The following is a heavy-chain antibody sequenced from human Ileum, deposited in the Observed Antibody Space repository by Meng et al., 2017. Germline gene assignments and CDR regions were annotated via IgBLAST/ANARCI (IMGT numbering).Heavy chain of an antibody. Sequence: VQLQGSGPDLVRPSRPCSPPFTGSGGSIRSDNYFWSWIRQVPGKGLEWIAYIHHNGGAYYNPSLKSRVTISVDTSKNQFSLSLISVTAADTAVYFCAREVNIAADSDGFDIWGLGTMVTVSS. V-gene: IGHV4-31*03. CDR1: GGSIRSDNYF. CDR3: AREVNIAADSDGFDI. CDR2: IHHNGGA. D-gene: IGHD6-6*01. J-gene: IGHJ3*02.